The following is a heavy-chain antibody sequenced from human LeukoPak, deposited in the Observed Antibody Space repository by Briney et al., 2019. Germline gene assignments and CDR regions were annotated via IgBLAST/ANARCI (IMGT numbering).Heavy chain of an antibody. CDR1: GLTFNSHS. CDR2: VSTNGDVT. J-gene: IGHJ4*02. V-gene: IGHV3-23*01. D-gene: IGHD3-10*01. CDR3: AKLSLSGRSQSADY. Sequence: GGSLRLSCVASGLTFNSHSMSWVRQAPGMGLEWVSVVSTNGDVTFYADSVKGRFTISRDNSQNTLFLQMNSLRAEDTAVYYCAKLSLSGRSQSADYWGQGTLVTVSS.